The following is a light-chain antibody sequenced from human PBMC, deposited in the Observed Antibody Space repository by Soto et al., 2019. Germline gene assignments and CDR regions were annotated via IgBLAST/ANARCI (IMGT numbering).Light chain of an antibody. CDR2: VTS. CDR1: RSIAGW. V-gene: IGKV1-12*01. CDR3: QQTDSFPLT. Sequence: DIQMTQSPSYVSASVGDTVTITCRASRSIAGWLVWYQQKPGKAPKLLMSVTSRLESGVPSRISGSGSGTDFTLTISSLQPEDFATYYCQQTDSFPLTFGPGTKVGIK. J-gene: IGKJ3*01.